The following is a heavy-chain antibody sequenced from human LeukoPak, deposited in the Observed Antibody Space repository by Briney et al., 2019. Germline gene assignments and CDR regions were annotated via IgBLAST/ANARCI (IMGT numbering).Heavy chain of an antibody. CDR2: IWYDGSNK. Sequence: GGSLRLSCAAAGFTFSNYGMHWVRQAPSKGLEWVAVIWYDGSNKYYADSVKGRFTISRDNSKNTLYLQMNSLRAEDTAVYYCARDILAYSSGWHHFDYWGQGTLVIVSS. CDR1: GFTFSNYG. V-gene: IGHV3-33*01. D-gene: IGHD6-19*01. J-gene: IGHJ4*02. CDR3: ARDILAYSSGWHHFDY.